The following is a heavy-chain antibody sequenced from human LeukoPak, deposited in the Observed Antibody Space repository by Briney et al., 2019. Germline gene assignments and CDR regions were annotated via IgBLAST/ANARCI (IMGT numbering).Heavy chain of an antibody. CDR1: GFTFSSYA. Sequence: GGSLRLSCAASGFTFSSYAMSWVRQAPGKGLEWVSAISGSGGSTYYADSVKGRFTISRDNSKNMLYLQMNSLRAEDTAVYYCAKETDVMVRGELDPWGQGTLVTVSS. CDR3: AKETDVMVRGELDP. V-gene: IGHV3-23*01. CDR2: ISGSGGST. J-gene: IGHJ5*02. D-gene: IGHD3-10*01.